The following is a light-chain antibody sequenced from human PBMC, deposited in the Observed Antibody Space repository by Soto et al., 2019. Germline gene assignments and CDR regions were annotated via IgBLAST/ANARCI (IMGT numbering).Light chain of an antibody. Sequence: QSVLTQPPSVSGAPGQRVTISCTGSSSNIGARYDVHWYQCLPGKAPKLLIYGNINRPSGVPDRFSGSKSGTSASLAITGLQAEDEADYFCQSFDSGLSGSWVFGGGTQLTVL. CDR2: GNI. V-gene: IGLV1-40*01. CDR1: SSNIGARYD. J-gene: IGLJ3*02. CDR3: QSFDSGLSGSWV.